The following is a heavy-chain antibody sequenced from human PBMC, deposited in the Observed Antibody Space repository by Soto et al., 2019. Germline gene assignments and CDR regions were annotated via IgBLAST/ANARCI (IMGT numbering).Heavy chain of an antibody. Sequence: ASVKVSCKASGYTFTSYGISWVRQAPGQGLEWMGWISAYNGNTNYAQKLQGRVTMTTDTSTSTAYMELRSLRSDDTAVYYCARDLLEDLGYCSGGSCPPGYWGQGTLVTVSS. CDR1: GYTFTSYG. CDR2: ISAYNGNT. CDR3: ARDLLEDLGYCSGGSCPPGY. V-gene: IGHV1-18*01. J-gene: IGHJ4*02. D-gene: IGHD2-15*01.